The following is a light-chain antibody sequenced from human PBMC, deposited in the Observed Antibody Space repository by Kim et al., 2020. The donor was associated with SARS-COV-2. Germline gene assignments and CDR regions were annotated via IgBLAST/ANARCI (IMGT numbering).Light chain of an antibody. CDR3: TSYTGADTVV. CDR2: DVS. J-gene: IGLJ2*01. Sequence: GHSITISCTGTSSLVGDYNYVSWYQQHPDKAPKLIIYDVSDRPSGVSTHFSGSKSGNTASLTISGLQAADEADYYCTSYTGADTVVFGGGTQLTVL. CDR1: SSLVGDYNY. V-gene: IGLV2-14*03.